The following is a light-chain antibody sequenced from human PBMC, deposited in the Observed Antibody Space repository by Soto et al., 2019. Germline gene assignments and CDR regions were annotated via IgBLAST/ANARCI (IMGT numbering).Light chain of an antibody. CDR1: TRDVGGYNY. CDR2: EVS. J-gene: IGLJ1*01. Sequence: QSVLTQPASVSVSPGQSITISCPGTTRDVGGYNYVSWYQQPPGKAPKLMIYEVSNRPSGVSDRFSGSKSGNTASLTISGLQAEDVTDYYCGSYTSSRIYVFGAGPKVTVL. CDR3: GSYTSSRIYV. V-gene: IGLV2-14*01.